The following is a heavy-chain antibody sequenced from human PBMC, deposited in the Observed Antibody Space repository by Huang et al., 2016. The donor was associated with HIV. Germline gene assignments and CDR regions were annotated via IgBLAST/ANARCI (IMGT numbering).Heavy chain of an antibody. Sequence: QVQLQQWGAGLLKPSETLSLTCAVYGGSFSGYYWSWIRQPPGKGLEWIGEINHTGSTHYNPSLKSRVTIAVDTSKTQCALKLHSVTAADTAVYYCARGPDYYDSSDREAFDIWGQGTMVAVSS. CDR3: ARGPDYYDSSDREAFDI. J-gene: IGHJ3*02. V-gene: IGHV4-34*01. CDR1: GGSFSGYY. D-gene: IGHD3-22*01. CDR2: INHTGST.